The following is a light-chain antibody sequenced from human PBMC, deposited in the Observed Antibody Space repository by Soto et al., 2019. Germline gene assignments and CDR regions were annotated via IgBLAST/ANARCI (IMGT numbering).Light chain of an antibody. Sequence: EIVLTQSPGTLSLSPGERATLSCRASQSFSNNYLAWYQQKPGQAPRLLIYGVSSRATGIPDRFSGSGSGTDFTLSISRLEPEDFAVYYCQQYGTSPPMYTFGQGTNLEIK. V-gene: IGKV3-20*01. CDR1: QSFSNNY. CDR3: QQYGTSPPMYT. CDR2: GVS. J-gene: IGKJ2*01.